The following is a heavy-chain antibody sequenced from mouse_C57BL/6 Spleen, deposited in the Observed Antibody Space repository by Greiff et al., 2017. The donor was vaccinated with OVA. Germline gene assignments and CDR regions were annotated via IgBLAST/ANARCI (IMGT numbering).Heavy chain of an antibody. CDR2: INPSNGGT. CDR3: ARWDDGYYVPYAMDY. V-gene: IGHV1-53*01. CDR1: GYTFTSYW. D-gene: IGHD2-3*01. J-gene: IGHJ4*01. Sequence: QVQLQQPGTDLVKPGASVKLSCKASGYTFTSYWLHWVKQRPGQGLEWIGNINPSNGGTTYNEKFKSKATLTVDKSSSTAYMQLSSLTSEDSAVYYCARWDDGYYVPYAMDYWGQGTSVTVSS.